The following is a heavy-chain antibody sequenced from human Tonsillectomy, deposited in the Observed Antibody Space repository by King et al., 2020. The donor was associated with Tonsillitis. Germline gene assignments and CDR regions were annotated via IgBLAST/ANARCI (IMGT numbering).Heavy chain of an antibody. V-gene: IGHV3-33*08. Sequence: VQLVESGGGVVQPGRSLIISCTASAFECSSFGMHLVRQAPGKGLDWLSIICGHGIYKYYADFVKGRFTISRDNSKSTLYLQMNSVRAEDTAVYYCARGGVGYSGYDGAFDIWGQGTMVTVSS. CDR3: ARGGVGYSGYDGAFDI. D-gene: IGHD5-12*01. J-gene: IGHJ3*02. CDR1: AFECSSFG. CDR2: ICGHGIYK.